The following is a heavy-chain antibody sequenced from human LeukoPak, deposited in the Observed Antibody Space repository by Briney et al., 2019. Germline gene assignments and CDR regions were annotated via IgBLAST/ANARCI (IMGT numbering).Heavy chain of an antibody. CDR1: GYTFSGFY. V-gene: IGHV1-18*04. CDR3: ARRIITIFGVVIRYWFDP. CDR2: VSAYGDNT. Sequence: ASVKVSCKASGYTFSGFYMHWVRQAPGQGLEWMGWVSAYGDNTNYVQKIQGRVTMTTDTSTSTAYVELRSLRSDDTAVYYCARRIITIFGVVIRYWFDPWGQGTLVTVSS. D-gene: IGHD3-3*01. J-gene: IGHJ5*02.